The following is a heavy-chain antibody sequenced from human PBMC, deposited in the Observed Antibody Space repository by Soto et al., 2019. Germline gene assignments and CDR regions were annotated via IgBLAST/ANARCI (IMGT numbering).Heavy chain of an antibody. CDR3: AKDLGGSYLDY. Sequence: QVQLVESGGGVVQPGRSLRLSCAASGFTFSSYGMHWVRQAPGKGLECVAVISYDGSNKYYADSVKGRFTISRDNSKNTLYLQMNSLRAEDTAVYYCAKDLGGSYLDYWGKGTLVTVSS. V-gene: IGHV3-30*18. CDR2: ISYDGSNK. J-gene: IGHJ4*02. D-gene: IGHD1-26*01. CDR1: GFTFSSYG.